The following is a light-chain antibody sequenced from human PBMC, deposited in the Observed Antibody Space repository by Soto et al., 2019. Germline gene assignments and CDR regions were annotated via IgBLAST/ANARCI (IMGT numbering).Light chain of an antibody. CDR1: ISNVGSYNL. V-gene: IGLV2-23*02. Sequence: QSALTQPASVSGSPGQSITISCTGTISNVGSYNLVSWYQQHPGKAPKLIIYEVNKRRSGVSNRFSGSKSGNTASLTISGLQTEDEADYYCYSYEGGRVFGGGTKVTVL. CDR3: YSYEGGRV. J-gene: IGLJ3*02. CDR2: EVN.